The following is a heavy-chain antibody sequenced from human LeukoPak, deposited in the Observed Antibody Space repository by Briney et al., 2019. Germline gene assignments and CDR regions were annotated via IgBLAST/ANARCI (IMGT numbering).Heavy chain of an antibody. CDR1: NVSLHSYY. CDR3: ARVSRDDPDIPTLYAFDV. CDR2: ICYKGSS. D-gene: IGHD5-24*01. J-gene: IGHJ3*01. Sequence: PSVTLSLTCSVSNVSLHSYYWSWVRQPPGKGLQFVGFICYKGSSSSNPSPKSRVTFSVDTSKNYFSLKVTHMTPPHTAVHYCARVSRDDPDIPTLYAFDVWGQGTMVTVSA. V-gene: IGHV4-59*01.